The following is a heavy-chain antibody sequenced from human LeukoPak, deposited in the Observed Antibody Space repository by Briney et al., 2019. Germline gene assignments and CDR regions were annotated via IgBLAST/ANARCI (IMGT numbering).Heavy chain of an antibody. CDR2: INHNGNVN. CDR3: ARGGGLDV. Sequence: GSLRLSCAASGFTFSSYWMNWARQAPGKGLEWVASINHNGNVNYCVDSVKGRFIISRDNAKNSLYLQMSNLRAEDMAVYFCARGGGLDVWGQGATVTVSS. V-gene: IGHV3-7*03. CDR1: GFTFSSYW. J-gene: IGHJ6*02. D-gene: IGHD3-16*01.